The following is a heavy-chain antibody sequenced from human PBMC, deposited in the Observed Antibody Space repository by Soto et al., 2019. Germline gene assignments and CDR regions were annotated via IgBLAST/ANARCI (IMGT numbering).Heavy chain of an antibody. V-gene: IGHV5-51*01. J-gene: IGHJ3*02. CDR1: GYRFTNFW. CDR2: IYPGDSDT. CDR3: AKTYSGDSNDAFDI. D-gene: IGHD1-26*01. Sequence: GESLKISCTGSGYRFTNFWIGWVRQMPGKGLEWMGIIYPGDSDTTYGPSFEGQVTFSADRSTSTAYLEWSSLRASDTAMYYCAKTYSGDSNDAFDIWGQGTMVTVSS.